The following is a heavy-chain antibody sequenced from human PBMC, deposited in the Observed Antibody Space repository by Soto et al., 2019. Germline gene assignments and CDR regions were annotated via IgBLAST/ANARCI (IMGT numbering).Heavy chain of an antibody. CDR3: AKVERAYDFWSGYYYYGMDV. CDR2: ISYDGSNK. Sequence: PGGSLRLSCAASGFTFSSYGMHWVRQAPGKGLEWVAVISYDGSNKYYADSVKGRFTISRDNSKNTLYLQMNSLRAEDTAVYYCAKVERAYDFWSGYYYYGMDVWGQGTTVTVSS. CDR1: GFTFSSYG. D-gene: IGHD3-3*01. J-gene: IGHJ6*02. V-gene: IGHV3-30*18.